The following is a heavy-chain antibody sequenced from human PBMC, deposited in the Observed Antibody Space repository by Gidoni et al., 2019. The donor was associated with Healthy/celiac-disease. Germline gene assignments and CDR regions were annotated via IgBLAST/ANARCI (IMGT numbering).Heavy chain of an antibody. CDR3: AKVAVPDDYYGMDV. CDR1: GFPFDDYT. CDR2: ISWDGGST. D-gene: IGHD6-19*01. J-gene: IGHJ6*02. Sequence: EVQLVESGGVVVQPGGSLRLSCAASGFPFDDYTMHWVRQAPGKGLEWVALISWDGGSTYYADSVKGRFTISRDNSKNSLYRQMNSLRTEDTALYYCAKVAVPDDYYGMDVWGQGTTVTVSS. V-gene: IGHV3-43*01.